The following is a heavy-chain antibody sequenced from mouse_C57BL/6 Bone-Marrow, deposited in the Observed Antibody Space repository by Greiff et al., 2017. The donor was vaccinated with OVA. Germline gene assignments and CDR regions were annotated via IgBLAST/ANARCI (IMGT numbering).Heavy chain of an antibody. Sequence: EVKLVESGGGLVQPGGSLKLSCAASGFTFSDYGMAWVRQAPRKGPEWVAFISNLAYSIYYADTVTGRFTISRENAKNTLYLEMSSLRSEDTAMYYCARLWFWYFDAWGTGTTVTVSS. V-gene: IGHV5-15*01. J-gene: IGHJ1*03. D-gene: IGHD2-2*01. CDR1: GFTFSDYG. CDR2: ISNLAYSI. CDR3: ARLWFWYFDA.